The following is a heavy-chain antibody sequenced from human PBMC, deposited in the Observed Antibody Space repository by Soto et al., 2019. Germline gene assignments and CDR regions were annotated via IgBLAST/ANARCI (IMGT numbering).Heavy chain of an antibody. CDR2: INRRGST. D-gene: IGHD3-10*01. CDR3: ARGGLIVGETPLFDS. Sequence: SETLSLTCAVYGGSFTAYYWSWIRQPPGKGLEWIGEINRRGSTNYTPSLKSRVTISVDTSKNQFSLKLSSVTAADTAVYYCARGGLIVGETPLFDSWGQGTLVTVSS. CDR1: GGSFTAYY. J-gene: IGHJ4*02. V-gene: IGHV4-34*01.